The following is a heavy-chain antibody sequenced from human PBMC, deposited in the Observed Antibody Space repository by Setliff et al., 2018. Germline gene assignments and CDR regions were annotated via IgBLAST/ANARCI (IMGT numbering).Heavy chain of an antibody. J-gene: IGHJ4*02. CDR2: IRQDGTNK. Sequence: GGSLRLSCVASGFTISNYWMAWVRQAPGKGLEWVADIRQDGTNKYYVDSVKGRFTISRDNAHNSLYLQMNNLRVEDTAVYYCTTRYHNPGDGYMAVFDFWGQGSLVTVSS. D-gene: IGHD2-21*01. CDR1: GFTISNYW. CDR3: TTRYHNPGDGYMAVFDF. V-gene: IGHV3-7*03.